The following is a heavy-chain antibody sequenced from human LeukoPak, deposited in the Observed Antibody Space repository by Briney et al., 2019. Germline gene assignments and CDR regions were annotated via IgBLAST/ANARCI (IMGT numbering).Heavy chain of an antibody. J-gene: IGHJ4*02. D-gene: IGHD3-16*02. CDR1: GYTFTSNY. CDR2: IAPSSGTT. V-gene: IGHV1-46*01. Sequence: ASVKVSCKASGYTFTSNYMHWVRQAPGQGLEWMGVIAPSSGTTSYAQKFQGRVTMTRDTSTSTLYMELSSLTSEDTAVYYCAWSDYVWGSYRHWGQGTLVTVSS. CDR3: AWSDYVWGSYRH.